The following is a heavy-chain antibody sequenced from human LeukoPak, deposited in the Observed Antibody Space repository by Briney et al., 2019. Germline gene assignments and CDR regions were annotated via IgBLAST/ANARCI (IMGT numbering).Heavy chain of an antibody. V-gene: IGHV1-2*04. CDR2: INPNSGGT. CDR1: GYTFTGYY. CDR3: ARTYSSTWYSYFDF. D-gene: IGHD6-13*01. Sequence: ASVKVSCKAYGYTFTGYYMHWVRQAPGQGLEWMGWINPNSGGTNYAQKFQGWVTMTRNTSISTAYMELSRLRSDDTAVYYCARTYSSTWYSYFDFWGHGTLVTVSS. J-gene: IGHJ4*01.